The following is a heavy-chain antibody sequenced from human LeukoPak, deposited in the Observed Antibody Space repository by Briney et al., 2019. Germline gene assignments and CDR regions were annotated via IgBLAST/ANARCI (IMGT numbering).Heavy chain of an antibody. V-gene: IGHV4-31*03. CDR3: ARHVPTNYYDSSGYLFRSYWYFDL. J-gene: IGHJ2*01. CDR1: GGSISSGGYS. CDR2: IYYSGST. D-gene: IGHD3-22*01. Sequence: SQTLSLTCTVSGGSISSGGYSWSWIRQHPGKGLEWIGYIYYSGSTYYNPSLKSRVTISVDTSKNQFSLKLSSVTAADTAVYYCARHVPTNYYDSSGYLFRSYWYFDLWGRGTLVTVSS.